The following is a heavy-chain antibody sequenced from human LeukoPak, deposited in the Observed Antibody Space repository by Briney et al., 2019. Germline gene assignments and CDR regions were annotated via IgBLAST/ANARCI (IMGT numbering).Heavy chain of an antibody. V-gene: IGHV4-4*07. CDR2: ISSSGST. CDR1: GGSISSYY. J-gene: IGHJ4*02. Sequence: PSETLPPTCTVSGGSISSYYWSWIRQPAGKGLEYIGRISSSGSTNYNPSLKSRVTMSVDTSKNQFSVKLSSVTAADTAVYYCARALVVVPATDGQYFDYWGQGTLVTVSS. CDR3: ARALVVVPATDGQYFDY. D-gene: IGHD2-15*01.